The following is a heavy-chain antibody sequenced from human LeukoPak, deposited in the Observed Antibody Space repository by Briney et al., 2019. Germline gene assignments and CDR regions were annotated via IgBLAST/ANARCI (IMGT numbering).Heavy chain of an antibody. CDR2: IRNDGSDK. CDR1: GFTFSTYG. J-gene: IGHJ4*02. V-gene: IGHV3-30*02. Sequence: PGGSLRLSCAASGFTFSTYGMHWVRQAPGKGLEWVAFIRNDGSDKYYADSVKGRFTISRDNSKNMLYLQMNSLRAEDTAVYYCAKSENWGCNYWGQGTLVTVSS. CDR3: AKSENWGCNY. D-gene: IGHD7-27*01.